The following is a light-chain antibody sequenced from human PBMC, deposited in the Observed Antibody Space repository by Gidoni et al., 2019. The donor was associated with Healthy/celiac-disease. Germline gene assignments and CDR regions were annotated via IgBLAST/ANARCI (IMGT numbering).Light chain of an antibody. V-gene: IGKV2-28*01. J-gene: IGKJ1*01. CDR1: QSLLHSNGYNY. CDR2: LGS. Sequence: SISCRSSQSLLHSNGYNYLDWYLQKPGQSPQLLIYLGSNRASGVPDRFSGSGPGTDFTLKISRVEAEDVGVYYCMQALQTWTFGQGTKVEIK. CDR3: MQALQTWT.